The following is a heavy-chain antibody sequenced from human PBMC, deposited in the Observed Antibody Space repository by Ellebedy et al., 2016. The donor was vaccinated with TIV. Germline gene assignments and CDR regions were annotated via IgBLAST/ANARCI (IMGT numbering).Heavy chain of an antibody. CDR1: AYGLTNYW. D-gene: IGHD2-21*01. Sequence: GESLKISCQGSAYGLTNYWIAWMRQMPGKGLEWMGIIFPADSDTRYSPSFQGQVIISADNSINTAYLQWSSLKASDTAVYYCARLAGIRSPQYYRGMDVWGQGTTVTVSS. V-gene: IGHV5-51*01. CDR3: ARLAGIRSPQYYRGMDV. CDR2: IFPADSDT. J-gene: IGHJ6*02.